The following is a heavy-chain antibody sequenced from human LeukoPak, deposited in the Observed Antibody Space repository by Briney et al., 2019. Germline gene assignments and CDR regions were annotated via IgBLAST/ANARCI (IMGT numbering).Heavy chain of an antibody. J-gene: IGHJ4*02. D-gene: IGHD6-19*01. CDR1: GFTVSSNY. Sequence: GGSLRLSCAASGFTVSSNYMSWVRQAPGKGLEWVSVIYSGGSTYYADSVKGRFTISRDNSKNTLYLQMNSLRAEDTAVYYCAKVTRVAVAGYFDYWGQGTLVTVSS. V-gene: IGHV3-53*01. CDR2: IYSGGST. CDR3: AKVTRVAVAGYFDY.